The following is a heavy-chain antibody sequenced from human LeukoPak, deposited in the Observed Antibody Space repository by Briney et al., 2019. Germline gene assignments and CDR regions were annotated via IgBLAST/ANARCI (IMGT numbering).Heavy chain of an antibody. V-gene: IGHV1-18*01. J-gene: IGHJ4*02. CDR3: ARDRASGTYNFDY. CDR2: ISAYSGNT. Sequence: GASVKVSCKASGYTFSNYGISWVRQAPGQGLEWMGWISAYSGNTNYAQKLQGRVTMTTDTSTNTAYMELRSLRSDDTAVYYCARDRASGTYNFDYWGQGTLVTVSS. CDR1: GYTFSNYG. D-gene: IGHD1-26*01.